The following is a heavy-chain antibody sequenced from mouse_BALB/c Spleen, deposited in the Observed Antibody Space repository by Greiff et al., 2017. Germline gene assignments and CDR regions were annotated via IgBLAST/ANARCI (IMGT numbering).Heavy chain of an antibody. D-gene: IGHD1-1*01. CDR1: GYTFTSYW. CDR2: INPSTGYT. Sequence: VQLQQSGAELAKPGASVKMSCKASGYTFTSYWMHWVKQRPGQGLEWIGYINPSTGYTEYNQKFKDKATLTADKSSSTAYMQLSSLTSEDSAVYYCARRHYYGSMDYWGQGTSVTVSS. J-gene: IGHJ4*01. V-gene: IGHV1-7*01. CDR3: ARRHYYGSMDY.